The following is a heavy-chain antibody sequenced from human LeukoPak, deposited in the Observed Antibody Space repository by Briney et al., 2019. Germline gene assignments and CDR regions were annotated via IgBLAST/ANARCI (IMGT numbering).Heavy chain of an antibody. D-gene: IGHD3-9*01. J-gene: IGHJ3*02. Sequence: GESLKISCKGSGYSFTSYWIVWVRQMPGKGLEWMGIIYPGDSDTRYSPSFQGQVTISADKSISTAYLQWSSLKASDTAMYYCASHILTGYSPDAFDIWGQGTMVTVSS. CDR2: IYPGDSDT. CDR3: ASHILTGYSPDAFDI. CDR1: GYSFTSYW. V-gene: IGHV5-51*01.